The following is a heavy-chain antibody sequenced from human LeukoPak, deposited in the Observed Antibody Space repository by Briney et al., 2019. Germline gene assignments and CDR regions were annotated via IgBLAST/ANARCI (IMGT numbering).Heavy chain of an antibody. V-gene: IGHV1-2*02. Sequence: ASVKVSCKASGYTFTGYYIHWVRQAPGQGLEWMGWINPNSGGTKYAQKFQGRVTMTRDTSISTAYMELRRLTADDTAVYYCARGRGPYYCVMDDWGQGTTVTVSS. D-gene: IGHD3-10*01. CDR1: GYTFTGYY. CDR2: INPNSGGT. CDR3: ARGRGPYYCVMDD. J-gene: IGHJ6*02.